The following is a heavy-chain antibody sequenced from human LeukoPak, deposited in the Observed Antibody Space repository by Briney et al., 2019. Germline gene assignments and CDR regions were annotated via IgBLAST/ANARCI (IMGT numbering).Heavy chain of an antibody. CDR2: ISGRGGST. J-gene: IGHJ6*02. V-gene: IGHV3-23*01. CDR1: GFTFDDYA. CDR3: AKLYYGSGSNGGMDV. Sequence: PGGSLRLSCAASGFTFDDYAMTWVRQGPGKGLEGVSDISGRGGSTNYADSVKGRFTVSRDNSKNTLYLQMRSLRAEDTAVYYCAKLYYGSGSNGGMDVWGQGTTVTVSS. D-gene: IGHD3-10*01.